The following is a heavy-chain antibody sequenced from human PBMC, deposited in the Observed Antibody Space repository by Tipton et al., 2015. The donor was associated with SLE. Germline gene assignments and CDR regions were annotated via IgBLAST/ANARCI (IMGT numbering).Heavy chain of an antibody. Sequence: TLSLTCSVSGGSISTNSWSWIRQPPGKRLESIGSVFYTGNTQYNPSLKGRVTISVDLSKSQFSLKLTSVTTADTAVYYCARDKADSGCLDYWGQGTLVTVSS. D-gene: IGHD6-25*01. CDR2: VFYTGNT. V-gene: IGHV4-59*01. CDR3: ARDKADSGCLDY. J-gene: IGHJ4*02. CDR1: GGSISTNS.